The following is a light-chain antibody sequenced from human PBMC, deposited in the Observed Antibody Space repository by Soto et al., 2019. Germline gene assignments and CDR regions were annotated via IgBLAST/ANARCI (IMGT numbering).Light chain of an antibody. CDR1: SSDIGTYKY. CDR3: SSYTTLRAVV. Sequence: QSVLTQPASVSGSPGQSITISCTGTSSDIGTYKYVSWFQHPPGTAPKLIIFDDSNRPSGISDRFSGFKSANAAYLTISGDEPEDEADYHCSSYTTLRAVVFGGGTKLTVL. J-gene: IGLJ2*01. V-gene: IGLV2-14*03. CDR2: DDS.